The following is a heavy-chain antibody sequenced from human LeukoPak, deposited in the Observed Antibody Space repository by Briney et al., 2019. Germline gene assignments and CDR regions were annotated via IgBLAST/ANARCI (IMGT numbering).Heavy chain of an antibody. CDR2: IHTRGTT. D-gene: IGHD3-10*01. J-gene: IGHJ4*02. V-gene: IGHV4-61*02. CDR1: GSSISSGVYY. Sequence: PSETLSLTCTVSGSSISSGVYYWSWIRQPAGKGLEWIGRIHTRGTTNYNPSPKSRVTISVDTPKSQFSLNLSSVTAADTGVYYCARAPEYGWGSYLLYWGQGIQVTVSS. CDR3: ARAPEYGWGSYLLY.